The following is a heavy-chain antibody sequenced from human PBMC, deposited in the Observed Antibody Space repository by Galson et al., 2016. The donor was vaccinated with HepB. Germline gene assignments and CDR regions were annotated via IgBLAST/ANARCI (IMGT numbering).Heavy chain of an antibody. CDR1: GDSVSSDSAA. Sequence: CAISGDSVSSDSAAWNWIRQSPSRGLEWLGRTYYRSKWYNDYAASVKSRMTINPDTSKNQFSLQLSSVTPEDTAVYYCARRGSKEKGYFDLWGRGTLVTVAS. V-gene: IGHV6-1*01. CDR3: ARRGSKEKGYFDL. D-gene: IGHD6-13*01. J-gene: IGHJ2*01. CDR2: TYYRSKWYN.